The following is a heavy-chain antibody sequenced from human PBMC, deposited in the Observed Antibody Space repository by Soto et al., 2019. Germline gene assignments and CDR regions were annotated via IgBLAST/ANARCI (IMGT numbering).Heavy chain of an antibody. Sequence: QLQLQESGPGLVKPSETLSLTCTVSGGSISSSSYYWGWIRQPPGKGLEWIGSIYYSGSTYYNPSLKRRVTISVDTSKNQFSLMLSSVTAADTAMYYCARPTSGLYSSSWYAWGQGTLGTVSS. CDR2: IYYSGST. V-gene: IGHV4-39*01. CDR3: ARPTSGLYSSSWYA. CDR1: GGSISSSSYY. J-gene: IGHJ5*02. D-gene: IGHD6-13*01.